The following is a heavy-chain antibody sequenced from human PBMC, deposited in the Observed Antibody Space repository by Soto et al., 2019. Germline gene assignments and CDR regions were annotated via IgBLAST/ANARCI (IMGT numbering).Heavy chain of an antibody. Sequence: QVQLQESGPGLVKPSQTLSLTGTVSGGTISSGGYYWSWIRQHPGKGLEWIGYIYDSVNTHYNPSPKSRLTLSEDTSKKPFSLQLTSVTAADTAVYHCARGAPNLGWPGWFDPWGQGILVTVSS. CDR3: ARGAPNLGWPGWFDP. D-gene: IGHD6-19*01. V-gene: IGHV4-31*03. CDR2: IYDSVNT. CDR1: GGTISSGGYY. J-gene: IGHJ5*02.